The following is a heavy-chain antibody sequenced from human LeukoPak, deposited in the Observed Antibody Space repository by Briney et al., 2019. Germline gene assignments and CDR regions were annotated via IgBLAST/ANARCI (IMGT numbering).Heavy chain of an antibody. J-gene: IGHJ4*02. D-gene: IGHD6-6*01. Sequence: PGRSLRLSCAASGFTFSSYGMHWVRQAPGKGLEWVAVISYDGSNKYYADSVKGRFTTSRDNSKNTLYLQMNSPRAEDTAVYYCARECIAARTYYFDYWGQGTLVTVSS. V-gene: IGHV3-30*03. CDR1: GFTFSSYG. CDR3: ARECIAARTYYFDY. CDR2: ISYDGSNK.